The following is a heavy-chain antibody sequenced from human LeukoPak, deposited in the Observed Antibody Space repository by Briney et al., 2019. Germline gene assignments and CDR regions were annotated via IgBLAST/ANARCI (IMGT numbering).Heavy chain of an antibody. D-gene: IGHD4-17*01. V-gene: IGHV3-66*01. CDR3: AREVHGDYVAVDF. CDR1: GFTFNIYA. J-gene: IGHJ4*02. Sequence: PGGSLRLSCVASGFTFNIYAMTWVRQAPGKGLEWVSVIYSGGYTHYADSVKGRFTISRDNSKNTLYLQMNSLRAEDTAVYYCAREVHGDYVAVDFWGQGTLVTVSS. CDR2: IYSGGYT.